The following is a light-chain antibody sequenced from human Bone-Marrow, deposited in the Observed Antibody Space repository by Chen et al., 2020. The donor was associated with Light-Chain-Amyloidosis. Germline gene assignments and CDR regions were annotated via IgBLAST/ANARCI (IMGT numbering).Light chain of an antibody. Sequence: QSALTQPASVSGSPAQSITISGTGTSSDVGGDNHVSWYQQHPDKAPKLMIYEVTNRPSWVPDRFTGSKSDNAASLTISGLQTEDEADYFCSSYTITNTLVFGSGTRVTVL. CDR1: SSDVGGDNH. CDR2: EVT. V-gene: IGLV2-14*01. CDR3: SSYTITNTLV. J-gene: IGLJ1*01.